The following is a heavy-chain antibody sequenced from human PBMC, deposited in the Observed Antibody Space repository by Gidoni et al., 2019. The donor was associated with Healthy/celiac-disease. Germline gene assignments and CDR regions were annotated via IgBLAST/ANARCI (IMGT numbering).Heavy chain of an antibody. CDR2: ISYDGSNK. J-gene: IGHJ6*01. Sequence: SSYGMHWVRQAPGKGLEWVAVISYDGSNKYYADSVKGRFTISRDNSKNTLYLQMNSLRAEDTAVYYCAKSGGYCSSTSCYVYYNGMDV. CDR3: AKSGGYCSSTSCYVYYNGMDV. V-gene: IGHV3-30*18. CDR1: SSYG. D-gene: IGHD2-2*03.